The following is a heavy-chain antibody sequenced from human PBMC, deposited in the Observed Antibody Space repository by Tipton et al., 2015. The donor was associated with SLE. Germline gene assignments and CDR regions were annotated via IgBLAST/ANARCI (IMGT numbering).Heavy chain of an antibody. V-gene: IGHV3-66*02. CDR1: GFTVSDNY. J-gene: IGHJ6*03. CDR2: IYSGGSA. CDR3: ARVSIVVDYYYYYYMDV. D-gene: IGHD2-15*01. Sequence: SLRLSCAASGFTVSDNYMTWVRQAPGKGLEWVSIIYSGGSAYYADSVKGRFTISRDNSKNTLYLQMNSLRTDDTAVYYCARVSIVVDYYYYYYMDVWGKGTTVPVSS.